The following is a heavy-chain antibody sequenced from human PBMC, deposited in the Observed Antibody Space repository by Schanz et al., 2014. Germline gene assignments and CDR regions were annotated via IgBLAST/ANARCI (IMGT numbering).Heavy chain of an antibody. D-gene: IGHD6-13*01. J-gene: IGHJ4*02. CDR2: FDPKKGEA. Sequence: QVQLVQSGAEVKKPGASVKVSCKVSGSIFSKLLMHWVRQGPAKGLEWMGGFDPKKGEAIYAQKFQGRVTMTEDTSTGTAYMELRSLTSEDTAVYYCARDGEAAAGCDYWGQGTLXTVSS. CDR3: ARDGEAAAGCDY. V-gene: IGHV1-24*01. CDR1: GSIFSKLL.